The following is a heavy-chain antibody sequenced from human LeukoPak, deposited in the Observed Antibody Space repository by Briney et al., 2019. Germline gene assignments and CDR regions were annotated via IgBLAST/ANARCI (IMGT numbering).Heavy chain of an antibody. CDR1: GYTFTSYA. Sequence: ASVKVSCKASGYTFTSYAMHWVRQAPGQRLEWMGWINAGNGNTKYSQEFQGRVTITRDTSASTACMELSSLRSEDMAVYYCARDSSSADYNWFDPWGQGTLVTVSS. J-gene: IGHJ5*02. CDR2: INAGNGNT. CDR3: ARDSSSADYNWFDP. D-gene: IGHD6-6*01. V-gene: IGHV1-3*03.